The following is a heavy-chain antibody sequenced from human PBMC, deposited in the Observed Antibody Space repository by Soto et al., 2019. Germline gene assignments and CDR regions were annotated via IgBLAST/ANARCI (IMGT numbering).Heavy chain of an antibody. D-gene: IGHD2-2*01. CDR3: ATDSTSTHYGMDV. CDR2: VRHTGST. J-gene: IGHJ6*02. Sequence: QVQLHQWGAGLFKPSETLSLTCAVYGGPFSGFYWSWIRQSPGKGLEWLGEVRHTGSTNYNPSLKTRVSISADTSKNQVSLRLTSVTAADTAVYYCATDSTSTHYGMDVWGQGTTVTVSS. CDR1: GGPFSGFY. V-gene: IGHV4-34*01.